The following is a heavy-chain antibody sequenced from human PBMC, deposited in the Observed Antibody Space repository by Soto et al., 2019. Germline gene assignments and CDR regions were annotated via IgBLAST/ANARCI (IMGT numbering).Heavy chain of an antibody. CDR2: INLSGKT. Sequence: NPSETLSLTCGVSGYSITNGYYWAWIRQFPGKGLEWIGSINLSGKTYYNPSLRVTISVDTSKNQVSLKMSSVTAADAAVYYCARSGDDYGSYIDYWGQGTLVTVS. CDR1: GYSITNGYY. D-gene: IGHD4-17*01. V-gene: IGHV4-38-2*01. CDR3: ARSGDDYGSYIDY. J-gene: IGHJ4*02.